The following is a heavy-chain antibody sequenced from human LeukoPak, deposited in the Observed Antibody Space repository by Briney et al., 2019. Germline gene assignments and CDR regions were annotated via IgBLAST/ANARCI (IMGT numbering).Heavy chain of an antibody. J-gene: IGHJ4*02. CDR3: ARVGSGRAGGYFDY. V-gene: IGHV4-59*01. CDR1: GGFITDYH. Sequence: PSETLSLTCIVSGGFITDYHWNWIRQPPGKGLEWIGYIYYSGSTNYNPSLKSRVTISIDTSKNQFSLKLNSVTAADTAVYYCARVGSGRAGGYFDYWGQGTLVTVSS. D-gene: IGHD1-26*01. CDR2: IYYSGST.